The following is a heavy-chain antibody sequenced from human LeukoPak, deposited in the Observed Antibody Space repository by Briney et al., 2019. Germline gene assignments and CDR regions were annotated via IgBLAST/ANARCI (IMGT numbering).Heavy chain of an antibody. D-gene: IGHD3-9*01. CDR1: GGSISSYY. J-gene: IGHJ5*02. CDR2: IHYSGST. V-gene: IGHV4-59*01. CDR3: AGGGFDSPNWFGP. Sequence: PSETLSLTCTVSGGSISSYYWSWIRQPPGEGLEWLGYIHYSGSTNYNPSLKSRVTISVDTSKIQFSLKLRSVTAADTAVYFCAGGGFDSPNWFGPWGQGTLVTVSS.